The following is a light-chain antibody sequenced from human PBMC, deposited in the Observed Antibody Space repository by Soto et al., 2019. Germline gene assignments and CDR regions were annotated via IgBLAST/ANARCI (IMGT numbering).Light chain of an antibody. CDR1: QSVTNNY. CDR3: QQFQSYALT. V-gene: IGKV3-20*01. J-gene: IGKJ4*01. CDR2: SAS. Sequence: EIVLTQSPGTLSLSPGERATLSCRASQSVTNNYLAWYQQKPGQAPRLLIYSASSRATGIPDRFSGSGSGTDFTLTISSLQPEDFATYYCQQFQSYALTFGGGTKLEIK.